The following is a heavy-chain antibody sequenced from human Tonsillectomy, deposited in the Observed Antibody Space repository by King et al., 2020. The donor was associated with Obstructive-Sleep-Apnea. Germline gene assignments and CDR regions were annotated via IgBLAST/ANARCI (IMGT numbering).Heavy chain of an antibody. Sequence: ITLQESGPTLVKPTQTLTLTCTFSGFSLSTSGVGVGWIRQPPGKALEWLALMYWDDDKRYSPSLKSRITITKDTSKNQVVLTMTSMDPVDTATYYCARSWEYSNSWHWFDPWGQGTLVTVSS. CDR2: MYWDDDK. V-gene: IGHV2-5*02. D-gene: IGHD6-13*01. CDR3: ARSWEYSNSWHWFDP. J-gene: IGHJ5*02. CDR1: GFSLSTSGVG.